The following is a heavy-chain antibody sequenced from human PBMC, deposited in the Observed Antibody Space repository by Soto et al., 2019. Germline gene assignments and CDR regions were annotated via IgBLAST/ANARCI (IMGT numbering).Heavy chain of an antibody. CDR1: GFTFNYYW. CDR2: IHSDGSST. V-gene: IGHV3-74*01. Sequence: EVQLVESEGGLVQRGGSLRLSCAASGFTFNYYWMHWVRQAPGQGLVWVSHIHSDGSSTTYADSVKGRFTISRDNPKTTLYLQMTSLRAEDTAVYYCARGDKGGFDLWGQGTTVTVSS. D-gene: IGHD2-21*02. J-gene: IGHJ3*01. CDR3: ARGDKGGFDL.